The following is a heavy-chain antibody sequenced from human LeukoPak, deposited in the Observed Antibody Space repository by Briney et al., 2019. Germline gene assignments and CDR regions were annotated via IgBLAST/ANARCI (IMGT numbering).Heavy chain of an antibody. CDR3: ARGALHVFDY. D-gene: IGHD3-10*02. CDR2: ISTSGSTP. CDR1: GFTFSDYE. V-gene: IGHV3-48*03. J-gene: IGHJ4*02. Sequence: PGGSLRLSCAASGFTFSDYEINWVRQAPGKGLEWVSCISTSGSTPYYAESVKGRFTIYRENAKNSLFLQMNTLTAEDTAVYYCARGALHVFDYWGQGTPVTVSS.